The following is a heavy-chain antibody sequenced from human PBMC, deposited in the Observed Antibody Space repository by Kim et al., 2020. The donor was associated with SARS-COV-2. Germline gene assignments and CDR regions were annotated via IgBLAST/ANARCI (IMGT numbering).Heavy chain of an antibody. D-gene: IGHD6-13*01. V-gene: IGHV1-69*13. CDR2: IIPILGTA. CDR3: ARHSAAGTVGSSRRYYYGMDV. J-gene: IGHJ6*02. Sequence: SVKVSCKASGGTFSSYAISWVRQAPGQGLEWMGGIIPILGTANYAQKFQGRVTITADESTSTAYMELSSLRSEDTAVYYCARHSAAGTVGSSRRYYYGMDVWGQGTTVTVSS. CDR1: GGTFSSYA.